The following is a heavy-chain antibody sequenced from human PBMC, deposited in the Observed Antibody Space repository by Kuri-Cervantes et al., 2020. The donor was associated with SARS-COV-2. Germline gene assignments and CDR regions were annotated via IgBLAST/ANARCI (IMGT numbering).Heavy chain of an antibody. CDR3: ARDGGLHEGYSYGYIDY. V-gene: IGHV4-30-4*08. CDR2: IYYSGST. CDR1: GDSISSSAYH. J-gene: IGHJ4*02. Sequence: SETLSLTCTVSGDSISSSAYHWGWIRQPPGKGLEWIGYIYYSGSTYYNPSLKSRVTISVDTSKNQFSLKLSSVTAADTAVYYCARDGGLHEGYSYGYIDYWGQGTLVTVSS. D-gene: IGHD5-18*01.